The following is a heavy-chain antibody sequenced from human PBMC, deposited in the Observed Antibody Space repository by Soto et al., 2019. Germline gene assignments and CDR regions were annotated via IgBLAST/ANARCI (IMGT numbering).Heavy chain of an antibody. J-gene: IGHJ4*02. CDR1: GGSISSGGYY. V-gene: IGHV4-31*01. D-gene: IGHD3-22*01. CDR3: ARYDSSGYYSDY. Sequence: QVQLQESGPGLVRPSQTLPLTCSVSGGSISSGGYYWSWIRQLPGKGLAWIGYIYYTGSTYYNPYLKSLVTISVDTSKNQCSLKLSSVTAADTAVYYCARYDSSGYYSDYWGQGTLVTVSS. CDR2: IYYTGST.